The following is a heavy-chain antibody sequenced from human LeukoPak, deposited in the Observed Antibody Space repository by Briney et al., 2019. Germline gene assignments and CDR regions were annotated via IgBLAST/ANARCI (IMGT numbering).Heavy chain of an antibody. CDR1: GFTFDDYA. Sequence: GGSLRLSCAASGFTFDDYAMHWVRQAPGKGLEWVSGISWNSDNIDYADSVKGRFTISRDNAKNSLYLQMNSLRAEDTALYYCAKDMSYDTSGTLGYWGQGTLVTVSS. CDR2: ISWNSDNI. D-gene: IGHD3-22*01. J-gene: IGHJ4*02. V-gene: IGHV3-9*01. CDR3: AKDMSYDTSGTLGY.